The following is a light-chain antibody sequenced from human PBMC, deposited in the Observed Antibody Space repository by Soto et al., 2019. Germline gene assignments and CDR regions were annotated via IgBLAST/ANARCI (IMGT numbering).Light chain of an antibody. CDR2: EVS. CDR3: SSYAGSNNLMV. Sequence: QSALTQPPSASGSPGQSVTISCTGTSSDVGGYNYVSWYQQHPGKAPKLMIYEVSKRPSGVPDRFSGSKSGNPASLPVSGLQAEDEADYYYSSYAGSNNLMVFGGRTKLTVL. J-gene: IGLJ2*01. CDR1: SSDVGGYNY. V-gene: IGLV2-8*01.